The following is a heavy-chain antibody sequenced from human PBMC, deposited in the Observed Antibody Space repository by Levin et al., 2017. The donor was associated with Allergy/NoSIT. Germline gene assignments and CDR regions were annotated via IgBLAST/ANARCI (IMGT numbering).Heavy chain of an antibody. V-gene: IGHV1-2*02. Sequence: ASVKVSCKTSGYSFLAHYIDWVRQAPGQGLEWMGWINPNTGDTYYTQKFQGRVTMTSDTSSSKVYMELGSLRSDDTAVSYCARDDYTDFQYFDYWGQGPLVTVSS. CDR2: INPNTGDT. D-gene: IGHD4-17*01. CDR3: ARDDYTDFQYFDY. CDR1: GYSFLAHY. J-gene: IGHJ4*02.